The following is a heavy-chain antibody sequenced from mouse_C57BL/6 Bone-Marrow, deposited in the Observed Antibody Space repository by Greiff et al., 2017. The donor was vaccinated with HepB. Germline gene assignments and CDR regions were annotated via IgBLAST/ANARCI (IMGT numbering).Heavy chain of an antibody. CDR3: ARAPLYCYGSSYLPYYFDY. CDR1: GFTFSSYA. V-gene: IGHV5-4*01. J-gene: IGHJ2*01. CDR2: ISDGGSYT. D-gene: IGHD1-1*01. Sequence: EVQLVESGGGLVKPGGSLKLSCAASGFTFSSYAMSWVRQTPEKRLEWVATISDGGSYTYYPDNVKGRFTISRDNAKNNLYLQRSHLKSEDTAMYYCARAPLYCYGSSYLPYYFDYWGKGTTLTVSS.